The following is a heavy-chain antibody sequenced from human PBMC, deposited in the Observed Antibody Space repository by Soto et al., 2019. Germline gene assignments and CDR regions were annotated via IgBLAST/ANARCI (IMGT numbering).Heavy chain of an antibody. CDR1: GGSISSYY. J-gene: IGHJ4*02. CDR2: IYYSGST. V-gene: IGHV4-59*08. CDR3: ARGRVY. Sequence: SETLSLTCTVSGGSISSYYWSWIRQPPGKGLEWIGYIYYSGSTNYNPSLKSRVTISVDTSKNQFSLKLSSVTAADTAVYYCARGRVYWGQGTLVTVSS.